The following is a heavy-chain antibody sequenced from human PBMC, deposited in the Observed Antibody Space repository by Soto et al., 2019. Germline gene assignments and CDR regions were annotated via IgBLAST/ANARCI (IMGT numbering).Heavy chain of an antibody. CDR1: WGRFSLNSGG. Sequence: HPLSHTCAITWGRFSLNSGGWSWVRQSPSRGLEWLGRTYYSSKWYYEYAVSVRGRITINPDTSKNQYSLQLNSVTPEDTAVYFCARGEQYSGRIFDYWGQGTLVTVS. CDR2: TYYSSKWYY. V-gene: IGHV6-1*01. D-gene: IGHD1-26*01. CDR3: ARGEQYSGRIFDY. J-gene: IGHJ4*01.